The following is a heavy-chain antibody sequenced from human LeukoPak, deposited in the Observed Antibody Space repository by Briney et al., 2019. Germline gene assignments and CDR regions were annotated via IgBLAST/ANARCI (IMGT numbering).Heavy chain of an antibody. CDR1: GFTFSNAW. D-gene: IGHD2-15*01. Sequence: GGSLRLSCAASGFTFSNAWMSWVRQAPGEGLEWVSAISGSGGNTYYADSVKGRFTISRDNSKNTLYLQMNSLRAEDTAVYYCAKDRSGYFDLWGRGTLVTVSS. CDR2: ISGSGGNT. V-gene: IGHV3-23*01. J-gene: IGHJ2*01. CDR3: AKDRSGYFDL.